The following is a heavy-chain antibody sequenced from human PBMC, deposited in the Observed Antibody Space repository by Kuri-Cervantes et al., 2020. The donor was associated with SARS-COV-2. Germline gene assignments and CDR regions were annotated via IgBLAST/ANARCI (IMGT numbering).Heavy chain of an antibody. D-gene: IGHD1-1*01. CDR1: GFTVSSNY. CDR2: IYSGGGT. J-gene: IGHJ3*02. CDR3: ARRESWKGDFDN. V-gene: IGHV3-53*01. Sequence: GESLKIHCEASGFTVSSNYMRWVHQAPGKGLECVTEIYSGGGTYYVDSVMARFTISRDNYKNTLYLQMKSLRAEHTAVYYCARRESWKGDFDNWGQGTMVTVSS.